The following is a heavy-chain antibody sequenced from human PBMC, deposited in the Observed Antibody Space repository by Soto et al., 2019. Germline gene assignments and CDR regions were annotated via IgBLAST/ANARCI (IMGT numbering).Heavy chain of an antibody. J-gene: IGHJ3*02. CDR1: GDSISSGGYY. V-gene: IGHV4-31*03. CDR3: ARDRRQYLAPGAFYI. D-gene: IGHD2-2*02. Sequence: QVQLQESGPGLVKPSQTLSLTCTVSGDSISSGGYYWSWIRHHPGKGLEWIGYIYYRGSTTYNPSLKSRVSISVDTSKNQFSVKLSSVTAADTAVYYCARDRRQYLAPGAFYIWGQGTTVIVSS. CDR2: IYYRGST.